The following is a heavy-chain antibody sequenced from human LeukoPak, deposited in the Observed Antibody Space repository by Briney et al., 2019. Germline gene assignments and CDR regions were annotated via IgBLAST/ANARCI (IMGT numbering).Heavy chain of an antibody. D-gene: IGHD6-13*01. CDR3: AREPEGSSSWYRLTYYMDV. CDR2: ISSSSSYI. V-gene: IGHV3-21*01. Sequence: GGSLRLSCAASGFTFSSYSMNWVRQAPGKGLEWVSSISSSSSYIYYADSVKGRFTISRDNAKNSLYLQMNSLRAEDTAVYYCAREPEGSSSWYRLTYYMDVWGKGTTVTVSS. J-gene: IGHJ6*03. CDR1: GFTFSSYS.